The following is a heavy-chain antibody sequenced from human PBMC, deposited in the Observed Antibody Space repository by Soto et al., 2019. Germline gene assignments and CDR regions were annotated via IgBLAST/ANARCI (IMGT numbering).Heavy chain of an antibody. V-gene: IGHV4-31*03. CDR3: ARASRSAGTDY. Sequence: QVQLRESGPGLVKPSQTLSLTCTVSGGSISTDGYYWSWIRQHPGKGLEWIGYIYHSGTTYYSPSLKRRVTISVDTSKNQVSLRLTSVTAADTAVYYCARASRSAGTDYWGQGTLVPVSS. D-gene: IGHD6-13*01. CDR2: IYHSGTT. CDR1: GGSISTDGYY. J-gene: IGHJ4*02.